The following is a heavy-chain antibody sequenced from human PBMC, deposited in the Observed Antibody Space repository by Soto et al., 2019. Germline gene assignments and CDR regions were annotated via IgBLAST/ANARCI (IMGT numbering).Heavy chain of an antibody. CDR3: ARYGHWFDP. CDR2: IHHSGST. CDR1: AYSISSGYQ. D-gene: IGHD4-17*01. Sequence: PSETLSLTCAVSAYSISSGYQWGWIRQPPGKGLEWIASIHHSGSTYSNPSLKSRVTISLDTSKNQFSLRLSSVTAADTAVYYCARYGHWFDPWDQGTLVTVST. J-gene: IGHJ5*02. V-gene: IGHV4-38-2*01.